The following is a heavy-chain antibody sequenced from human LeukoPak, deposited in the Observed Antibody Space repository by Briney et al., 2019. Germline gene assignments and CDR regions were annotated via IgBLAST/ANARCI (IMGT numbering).Heavy chain of an antibody. V-gene: IGHV3-30*04. CDR3: ARDSRALWFGELLKNNWFDP. CDR2: ISYDGSNK. D-gene: IGHD3-10*01. Sequence: PGRSLRLSCAAYGFTFSSYAMHWVRQAPGKGLEWVAVISYDGSNKYYADSVKGRFTISRDNSKNTLYLQMNSLRAEDTAVYYCARDSRALWFGELLKNNWFDPWGQGTLVTVSS. J-gene: IGHJ5*02. CDR1: GFTFSSYA.